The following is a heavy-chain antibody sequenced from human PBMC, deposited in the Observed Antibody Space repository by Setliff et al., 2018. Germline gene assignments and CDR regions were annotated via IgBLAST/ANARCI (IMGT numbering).Heavy chain of an antibody. CDR2: VFPVDSDT. V-gene: IGHV5-51*01. Sequence: PGESLKISCTGSGYRFTSNWIGWVRQMPGKGLEWMGLVFPVDSDTRYSPSFQGQVTISADKSISTASLQWRSLKASDTAMYYCARHPYYDSSGYYSYFDYWGQGALVTVSS. CDR1: GYRFTSNW. D-gene: IGHD3-22*01. J-gene: IGHJ4*02. CDR3: ARHPYYDSSGYYSYFDY.